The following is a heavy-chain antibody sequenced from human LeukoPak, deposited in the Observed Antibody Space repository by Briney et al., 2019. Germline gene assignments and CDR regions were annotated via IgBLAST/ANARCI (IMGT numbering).Heavy chain of an antibody. CDR1: GFTFTTYG. J-gene: IGHJ6*03. V-gene: IGHV3-23*01. CDR3: AKNGEPYYYMDV. D-gene: IGHD1-14*01. Sequence: GGSLRLSCAASGFTFTTYGIIWVRQAPGKGLEWVSGISGSGSNTYYADSAKGRLTSSRDSSKKTVYLQMNSLRAEDTAVYYCAKNGEPYYYMDVWGKGTTVTVSS. CDR2: ISGSGSNT.